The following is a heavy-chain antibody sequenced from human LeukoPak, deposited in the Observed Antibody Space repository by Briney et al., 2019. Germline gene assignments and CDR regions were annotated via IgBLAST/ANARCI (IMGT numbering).Heavy chain of an antibody. D-gene: IGHD5-12*01. CDR2: IYHSGST. CDR3: AGAAAIVATTHGYNWFDP. V-gene: IGHV4-59*04. Sequence: SETLSLTCTVSGGSISSHYWSWIRQPPGKGLEWIGSIYHSGSTYYNPSLKSRVTISVDTSKNQFSLKLSSVTAADTAVYYCAGAAAIVATTHGYNWFDPWGQGTLVTVSS. CDR1: GGSISSHY. J-gene: IGHJ5*02.